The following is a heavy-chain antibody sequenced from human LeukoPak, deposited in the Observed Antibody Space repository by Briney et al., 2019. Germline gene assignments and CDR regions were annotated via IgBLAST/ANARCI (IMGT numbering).Heavy chain of an antibody. CDR2: IYHSGST. V-gene: IGHV4-59*12. CDR1: GDSINSYY. J-gene: IGHJ4*02. CDR3: AREGGARGVDDYGDSWNFDY. D-gene: IGHD4-17*01. Sequence: PSETLSLTCTVSGDSINSYYWSWIRQPPGKGLEWIGYIYHSGSTYYNPSLKSRVTISVDRSKNQFSLKLSSVTAADTAVYYCAREGGARGVDDYGDSWNFDYWGQGTLVTVSS.